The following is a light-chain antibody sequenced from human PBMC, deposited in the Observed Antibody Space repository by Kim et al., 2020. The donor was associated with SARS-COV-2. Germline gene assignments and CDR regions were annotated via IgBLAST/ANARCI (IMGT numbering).Light chain of an antibody. CDR1: SSNIGNNY. J-gene: IGLJ2*01. V-gene: IGLV1-51*01. Sequence: QSVLTQPPSVSAAPGQKVTISCSGSSSNIGNNYVSWYQQLPGTAPKLLIYDNNKRPSGIPDRFSGSKSGTSATLGITGLQTGDEADYYCGTWDSSLSGVPVFGGGTKVTVL. CDR2: DNN. CDR3: GTWDSSLSGVPV.